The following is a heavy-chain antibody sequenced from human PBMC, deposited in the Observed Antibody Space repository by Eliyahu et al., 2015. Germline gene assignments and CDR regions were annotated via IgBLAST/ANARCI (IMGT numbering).Heavy chain of an antibody. V-gene: IGHV3-9*01. Sequence: EVQLVESGGGLVQPGRSLRLSCAASGFTFDDYAMHWVRQAPGKGLEWVSGINRNSGSVGYADSVKGRFTISRDNAKNSLYLQMNSLRAEDTAFYYCAKDIGGSGWYYFDYWGQGTLVTVSS. J-gene: IGHJ4*02. CDR3: AKDIGGSGWYYFDY. CDR1: GFTFDDYA. D-gene: IGHD6-19*01. CDR2: INRNSGSV.